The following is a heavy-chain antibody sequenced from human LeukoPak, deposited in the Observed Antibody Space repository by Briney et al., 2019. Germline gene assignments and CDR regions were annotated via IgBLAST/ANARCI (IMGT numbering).Heavy chain of an antibody. D-gene: IGHD2-15*01. CDR3: AKSPVSSCRGSFCYPFAY. V-gene: IGHV3-23*01. CDR1: GFTFSNYG. CDR2: IRGSGGST. Sequence: GGSLRLSCAASGFTFSNYGMKWVRQAPGKGLEGGSGIRGSGGSTYSADSVKGRFIISRDNSKNMLDVQMNSLRAEDTAVYYCAKSPVSSCRGSFCYPFAYWGQGNLVTVSS. J-gene: IGHJ4*02.